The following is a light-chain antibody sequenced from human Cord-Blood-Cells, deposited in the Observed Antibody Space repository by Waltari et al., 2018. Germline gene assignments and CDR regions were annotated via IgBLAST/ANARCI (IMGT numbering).Light chain of an antibody. J-gene: IGKJ2*01. Sequence: DIVITQSPDSLAASLGERATIDSKSSQSVLYSSNNKNYLAWYQQKPAQPPKLLIYWASTRESGVPDRFSGSGSGTDFTLTISSLQAEDVAVYYCQQYYSAPYTFGQGTKLEIK. V-gene: IGKV4-1*01. CDR3: QQYYSAPYT. CDR1: QSVLYSSNNKNY. CDR2: WAS.